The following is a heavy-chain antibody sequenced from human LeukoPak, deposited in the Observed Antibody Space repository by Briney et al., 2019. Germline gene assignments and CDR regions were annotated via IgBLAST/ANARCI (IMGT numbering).Heavy chain of an antibody. Sequence: GGSLRLSCVASGFTFGKYWMSWVRQAPGKGLEWVANIKLDGSEKNYVDSVKGRFTISRDNTKNSLYLQMNSLRVEDTAVFYCARHVRRSGWYYFDYWGQGTLVTVSS. D-gene: IGHD6-13*01. CDR3: ARHVRRSGWYYFDY. J-gene: IGHJ4*02. CDR1: GFTFGKYW. CDR2: IKLDGSEK. V-gene: IGHV3-7*03.